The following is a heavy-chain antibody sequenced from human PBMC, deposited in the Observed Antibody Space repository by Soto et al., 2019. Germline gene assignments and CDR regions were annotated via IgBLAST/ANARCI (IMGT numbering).Heavy chain of an antibody. V-gene: IGHV4-61*03. Sequence: QVQLQESGPGLVKPSETLSLTCTVSGGSVSSGSYYWSWIRQPPGKGLEWIGHVYYSGSTNYHTSLKSRVTISVDTSKNHFSLKLSSVTAADTAVYYCARAPTSYSGSYPFDYWGQGTLVTVSS. CDR2: VYYSGST. J-gene: IGHJ4*02. CDR1: GGSVSSGSYY. D-gene: IGHD1-26*01. CDR3: ARAPTSYSGSYPFDY.